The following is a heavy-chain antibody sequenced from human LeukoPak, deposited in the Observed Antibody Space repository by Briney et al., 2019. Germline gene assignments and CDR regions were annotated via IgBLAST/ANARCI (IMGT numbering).Heavy chain of an antibody. CDR1: GFTFSHYT. V-gene: IGHV3-21*01. J-gene: IGHJ6*03. CDR3: ARVMMGATVTTFHYYCMDV. Sequence: PGGSLRLSCAACGFTFSHYTIGWVRQAPGKELERVASITSSSSHIYYADSVKGRFTISRDNAKNEVYLQMNSLRGEDTAIYYCARVMMGATVTTFHYYCMDVWGVGTAVTVSS. CDR2: ITSSSSHI. D-gene: IGHD4-11*01.